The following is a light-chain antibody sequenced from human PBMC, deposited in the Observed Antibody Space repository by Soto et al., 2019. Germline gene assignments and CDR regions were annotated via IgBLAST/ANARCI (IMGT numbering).Light chain of an antibody. CDR2: DVS. V-gene: IGLV2-14*01. CDR3: SSYTTSSTYV. J-gene: IGLJ1*01. Sequence: QSALNQPASVSGSPGQSITISCTGTISDVGGYDYVSWYQQHPGKAPKLMIYDVSNRPSGVSNRFSGSKSGNTASLTISGLQADDEADYYCSSYTTSSTYVFGTGTKLTVL. CDR1: ISDVGGYDY.